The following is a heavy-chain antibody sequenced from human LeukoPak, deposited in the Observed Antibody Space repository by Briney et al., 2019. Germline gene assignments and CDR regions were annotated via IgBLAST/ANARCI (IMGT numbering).Heavy chain of an antibody. CDR3: ARGRRRAVAVAALIDI. J-gene: IGHJ3*02. Sequence: ASVKVSCKASGYTFTSYAMNWVRQAPGQGLEWMGWINTNIGNPTYAQGFTGRFVFSLDTSVSTAYLQISSLEAEDTAVYYCARGRRRAVAVAALIDIWSQGTMVTVSS. CDR2: INTNIGNP. V-gene: IGHV7-4-1*02. D-gene: IGHD2-15*01. CDR1: GYTFTSYA.